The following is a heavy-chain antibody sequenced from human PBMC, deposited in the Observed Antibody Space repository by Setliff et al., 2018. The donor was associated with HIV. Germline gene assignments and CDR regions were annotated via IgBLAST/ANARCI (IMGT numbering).Heavy chain of an antibody. CDR3: AREELSALSYGDRYWYFSL. CDR1: GFIFSSYA. Sequence: GGSLRLSCAASGFIFSSYAMTWVRQAPGKGLEWVSTIRGSGSGDTTHYADSVKGRFTISRDNSKNTLYLEMASLRVEDTAVYYYAREELSALSYGDRYWYFSLWGRGTLVTVSS. CDR2: IRGSGSGDTT. J-gene: IGHJ2*01. V-gene: IGHV3-23*01. D-gene: IGHD5-18*01.